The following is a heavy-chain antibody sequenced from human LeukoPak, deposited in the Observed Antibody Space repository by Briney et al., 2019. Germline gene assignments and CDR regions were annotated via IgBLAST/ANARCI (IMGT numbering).Heavy chain of an antibody. CDR1: GGSFSGYY. Sequence: PSETLSLTCAVYGGSFSGYYWSWIRQPPGKGLEWIGEINHSGSTNYNPSLKSRVTISVDTSKNQFSLKLSSVTAADTAVYYCARGPPKRYCSSTSCYAVIAAAGTGRFDYWGQGTLVTVSS. J-gene: IGHJ4*02. V-gene: IGHV4-34*01. D-gene: IGHD2-2*01. CDR3: ARGPPKRYCSSTSCYAVIAAAGTGRFDY. CDR2: INHSGST.